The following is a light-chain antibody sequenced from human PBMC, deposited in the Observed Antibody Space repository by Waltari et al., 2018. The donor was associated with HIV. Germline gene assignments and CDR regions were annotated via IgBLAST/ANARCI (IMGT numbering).Light chain of an antibody. V-gene: IGKV1-39*01. CDR1: QTISSY. CDR2: VAS. J-gene: IGKJ1*01. CDR3: QQSYNNPRT. Sequence: DIPMTQSPSPLSASVGDRLTLTCRASQTISSYLNWYQQKPGQAPKLLMYVASSLQSGVPSRFSGSGSGTDFTLTISNLQPEDFATYYCQQSYNNPRTFGQGTKVEI.